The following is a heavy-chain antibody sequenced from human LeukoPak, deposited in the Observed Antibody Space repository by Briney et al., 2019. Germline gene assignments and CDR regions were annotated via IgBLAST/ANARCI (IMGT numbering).Heavy chain of an antibody. CDR1: GFTFSSYA. V-gene: IGHV3-30-3*01. D-gene: IGHD5-18*01. CDR3: ARDEGGYSYGSPYY. CDR2: ISYDGSNK. J-gene: IGHJ4*02. Sequence: PGGSLRLSCAASGFTFSSYAMHWVRQAPGKGLEWVAVISYDGSNKYYADSVKGRFTISRDNSKNALYLQMNSLRAEDTAVHYCARDEGGYSYGSPYYWGQGTLVTVSS.